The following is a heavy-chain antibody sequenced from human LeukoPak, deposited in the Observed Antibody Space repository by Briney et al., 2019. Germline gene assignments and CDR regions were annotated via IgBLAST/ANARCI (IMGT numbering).Heavy chain of an antibody. CDR1: DYSISSGYGYY. CDR2: IYHSGIT. CDR3: ATLVSTRYYFDY. J-gene: IGHJ4*02. D-gene: IGHD5/OR15-5a*01. Sequence: SETLSLTCTVSDYSISSGYGYYWGWIRQPPGKGLEWIGNIYHSGITYYNHCNSSLKSRVTISIDMSKNQSSLRLTSVTAADTAVYFCATLVSTRYYFDYWGQGTLVTVSS. V-gene: IGHV4-38-2*02.